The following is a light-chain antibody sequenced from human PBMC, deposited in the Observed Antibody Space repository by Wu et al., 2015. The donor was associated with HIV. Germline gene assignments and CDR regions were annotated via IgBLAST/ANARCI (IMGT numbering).Light chain of an antibody. V-gene: IGKV3-20*01. CDR2: GAS. J-gene: IGKJ3*01. CDR3: QHYGSSPFT. Sequence: TLSCRASQSVSSNNLAWYQXKPGQAPRLIIYGASNRATGIPDKFSGSGSGTDFTLTISRLEPKDFAVYYCQHYGSSPFTFGPGTKVDIK. CDR1: QSVSSNN.